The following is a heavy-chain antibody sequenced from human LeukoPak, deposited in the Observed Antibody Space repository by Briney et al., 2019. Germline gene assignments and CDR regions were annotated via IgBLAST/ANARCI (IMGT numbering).Heavy chain of an antibody. Sequence: ASVEVSCKASGYTFTGYYMHWVRQAPGQGLEWMGWINPNSGGTNYAQKFQGRVTMTRDTSISTAYMELSRLRSDDTAVYYCARGYYGSGSSDYWGQGTLVTVSS. CDR3: ARGYYGSGSSDY. CDR1: GYTFTGYY. J-gene: IGHJ4*02. V-gene: IGHV1-2*02. CDR2: INPNSGGT. D-gene: IGHD3-10*01.